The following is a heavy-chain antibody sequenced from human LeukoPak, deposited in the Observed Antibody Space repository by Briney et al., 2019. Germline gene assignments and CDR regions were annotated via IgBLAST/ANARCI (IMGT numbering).Heavy chain of an antibody. CDR1: GGSISSSSYY. D-gene: IGHD3-22*01. CDR2: INHSGST. CDR3: ASGRTGDCVLNHYYDSCGYSLDY. V-gene: IGHV4-39*07. J-gene: IGHJ4*02. Sequence: SETLSLTCTVSGGSISSSSYYWGWIRQPPGTGLEWIGEINHSGSTNYNPSLKSRVTISVDTSKNQFSLKLSSVTAADTAVYYCASGRTGDCVLNHYYDSCGYSLDYWGQGTLVTVSS.